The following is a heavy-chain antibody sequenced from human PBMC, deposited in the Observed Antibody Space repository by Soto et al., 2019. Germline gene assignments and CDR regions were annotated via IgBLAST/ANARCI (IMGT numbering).Heavy chain of an antibody. Sequence: PSETLSLTCTVSGGSISSYYWSWIRQPPGKGLEWIGYIYYSGSTNYNPSLKSRVTISVDTSKNQFSLKLSSVTAADTAVYYCARGEGCHKYGWFDPWGQGTLVTVSS. CDR3: ARGEGCHKYGWFDP. V-gene: IGHV4-59*01. CDR2: IYYSGST. J-gene: IGHJ5*02. CDR1: GGSISSYY. D-gene: IGHD2-2*01.